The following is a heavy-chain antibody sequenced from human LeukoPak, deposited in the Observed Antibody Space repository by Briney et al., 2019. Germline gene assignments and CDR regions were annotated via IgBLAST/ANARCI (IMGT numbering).Heavy chain of an antibody. V-gene: IGHV3-30*02. J-gene: IGHJ4*02. Sequence: GGSLRLSCAASGFVFGDYGMHWVRQAPGKGPEWVTMVRNDGSDKYYADSVKGRFTISRDNSKNTLYLQMNSLRAEDTAVYYCAKDLNYYDSSGSDFSFDYWGQGTLVTVSS. CDR2: VRNDGSDK. CDR3: AKDLNYYDSSGSDFSFDY. D-gene: IGHD3-22*01. CDR1: GFVFGDYG.